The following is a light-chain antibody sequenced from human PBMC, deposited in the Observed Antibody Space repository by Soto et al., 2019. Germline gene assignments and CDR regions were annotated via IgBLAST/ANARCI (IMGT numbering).Light chain of an antibody. CDR1: SSDIGKSKY. CDR2: EVN. J-gene: IGLJ2*01. V-gene: IGLV2-14*01. Sequence: QSVLTQPASVSGSPGQSITFPCTGTSSDIGKSKYVSWFQQLPGKAPRLIIYEVNSRPSGISDRFSGSKSGNSASLTISGLQPEDESTYYCASQTSPNMWIFGGGTKLTVL. CDR3: ASQTSPNMWI.